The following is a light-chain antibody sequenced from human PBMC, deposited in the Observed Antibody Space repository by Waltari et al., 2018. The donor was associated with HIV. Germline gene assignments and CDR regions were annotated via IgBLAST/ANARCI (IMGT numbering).Light chain of an antibody. CDR3: QVFENSRDQA. CDR1: NIGDKH. V-gene: IGLV3-21*01. Sequence: YVLTQPPSVSVAPGKTATITCGGNNIGDKHVQRYQQKSGQAPGLVIYDDKLRPSGIPARLSGSNSGDTATLTISGVEVGDEAEYYCQVFENSRDQAFGTGTKVTVL. J-gene: IGLJ1*01. CDR2: DDK.